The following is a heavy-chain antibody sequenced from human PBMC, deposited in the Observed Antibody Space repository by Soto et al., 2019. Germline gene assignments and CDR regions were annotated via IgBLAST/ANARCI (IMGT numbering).Heavy chain of an antibody. D-gene: IGHD3-16*02. J-gene: IGHJ4*02. V-gene: IGHV3-30*18. CDR3: AKPSSYYDYIWGSHRSPSDY. CDR2: ISYDGSNK. Sequence: GGTLRLSCAASGFTFSGYGMHWVPPATGKGLVWVAVISYDGSNKYYADSVKGRFTISRDNSTNKLYLQMNCLRAEDMAVYYWAKPSSYYDYIWGSHRSPSDYWGQGTLVTVSS. CDR1: GFTFSGYG.